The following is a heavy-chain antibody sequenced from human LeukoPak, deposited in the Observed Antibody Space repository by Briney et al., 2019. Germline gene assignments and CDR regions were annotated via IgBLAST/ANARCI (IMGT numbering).Heavy chain of an antibody. D-gene: IGHD3-22*01. CDR1: GGSISNYY. J-gene: IGHJ4*02. CDR2: IYYSGNT. CDR3: AREDKQYYYDSCGYLEY. V-gene: IGHV4-39*07. Sequence: SSETLSLTCTVSGGSISNYYWGWIRQAPGKGLGWIGSIYYSGNTYYNPSLKSRVTISVDTSKNQFSLKLSSVTASDTAVYYCAREDKQYYYDSCGYLEYWGQGTLVTVSS.